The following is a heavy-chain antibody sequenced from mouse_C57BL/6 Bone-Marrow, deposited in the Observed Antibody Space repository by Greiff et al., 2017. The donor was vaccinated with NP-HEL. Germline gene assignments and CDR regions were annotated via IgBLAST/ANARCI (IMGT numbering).Heavy chain of an antibody. Sequence: QVQLQQPGAELVMPGASVKLSCKASGYTFTSYWMHWVKQRPGQGLEWIGEIDPSDSYTNYNQKFKGKSTLTVDKSSSTAYMQLSSLTSEDSAVYYCARSRPPKTGTNFDYWGQGTTLTVSS. V-gene: IGHV1-69*01. J-gene: IGHJ2*01. CDR3: ARSRPPKTGTNFDY. D-gene: IGHD4-1*01. CDR2: IDPSDSYT. CDR1: GYTFTSYW.